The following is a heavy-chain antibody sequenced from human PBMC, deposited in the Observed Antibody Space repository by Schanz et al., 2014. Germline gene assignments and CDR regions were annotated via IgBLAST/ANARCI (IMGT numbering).Heavy chain of an antibody. D-gene: IGHD3-10*01. V-gene: IGHV1-18*01. Sequence: QLMQSGSEVRKPGASVKVSCKASGYIFGSHGMTWVRQAPGQGPELMGWINAHTGNTQYAQKFQGRVNMTRDTVTTTVHLELTRLRTDDTAIYYCARVHIATYHYNSPGAFDIWGQWTSVTVSS. CDR2: INAHTGNT. CDR3: ARVHIATYHYNSPGAFDI. CDR1: GYIFGSHG. J-gene: IGHJ3*02.